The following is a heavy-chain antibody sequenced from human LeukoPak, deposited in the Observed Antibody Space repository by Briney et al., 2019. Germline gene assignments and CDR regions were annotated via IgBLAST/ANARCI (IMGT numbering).Heavy chain of an antibody. CDR3: ASEVVAAGTDY. D-gene: IGHD6-13*01. CDR2: IYYSGST. Sequence: SETLSLTCSVSGGSISSTNYYWAWIRQPPGKELEWIGSIYYSGSTYYNPSLKGRVIISVDTSKNQFSLTVSSVTAADRAVYYCASEVVAAGTDYWGQGTLVTVSS. CDR1: GGSISSTNYY. J-gene: IGHJ4*02. V-gene: IGHV4-39*01.